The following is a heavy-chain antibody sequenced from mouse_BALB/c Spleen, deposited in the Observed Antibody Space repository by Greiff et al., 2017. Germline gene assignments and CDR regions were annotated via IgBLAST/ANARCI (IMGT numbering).Heavy chain of an antibody. J-gene: IGHJ2*01. Sequence: VKLQESAAELARPGASVKMSCKASGYTFTSYTMHWVKQRPGQGLEWIGYINPSSGYTEYNQKFKDKTTLTADKSSSTAYMQLSSLTSEDSAVYYCARYYGSSYHFDYWGQGTTLTVSS. CDR3: ARYYGSSYHFDY. CDR1: GYTFTSYT. D-gene: IGHD1-1*01. CDR2: INPSSGYT. V-gene: IGHV1-4*02.